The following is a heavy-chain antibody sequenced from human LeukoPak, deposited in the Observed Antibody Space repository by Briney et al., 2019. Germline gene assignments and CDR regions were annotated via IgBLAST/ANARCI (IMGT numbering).Heavy chain of an antibody. CDR1: GYTFTSYG. CDR2: ISAYNGNT. V-gene: IGHV1-18*04. J-gene: IGHJ6*04. D-gene: IGHD2-2*01. Sequence: ASVKVSCKASGYTFTSYGISWVRQAPGQGLEWMGWISAYNGNTNYSQKLQGRATMTTDTSTSTAYMELRSLRSDDTAVYYCARGGGYCSSTSCCELDGYYYYGMDVWGKGTTVTVSS. CDR3: ARGGGYCSSTSCCELDGYYYYGMDV.